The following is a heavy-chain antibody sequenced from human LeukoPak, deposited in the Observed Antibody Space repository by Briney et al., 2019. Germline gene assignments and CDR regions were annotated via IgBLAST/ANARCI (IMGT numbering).Heavy chain of an antibody. Sequence: GGSLRLSCAASGFTFSSYSINWVRQAPGKGLEWVSCISSTSSFIYYADSVKGRFTISRDNSKNTLYLQMNSLRAEDTAVYYCASDYYGSGNDAFDIWGQGTMVTVSS. CDR3: ASDYYGSGNDAFDI. D-gene: IGHD3-10*01. V-gene: IGHV3-21*04. J-gene: IGHJ3*02. CDR1: GFTFSSYS. CDR2: ISSTSSFI.